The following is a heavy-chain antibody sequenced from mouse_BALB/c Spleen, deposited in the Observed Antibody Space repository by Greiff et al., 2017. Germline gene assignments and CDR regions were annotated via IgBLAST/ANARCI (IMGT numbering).Heavy chain of an antibody. Sequence: DLVKPGASVKLSCKASGYTFTSYWINWIKQRPGQGLEWIGRIAPGSGSTYYNEMFKGKATLTVDTSSSTAYIQLSSLSSEDSAVYVCARFGYRRAYAMDYWGQGTSVTVSS. V-gene: IGHV1S41*01. CDR1: GYTFTSYW. CDR3: ARFGYRRAYAMDY. J-gene: IGHJ4*01. CDR2: IAPGSGST. D-gene: IGHD2-2*01.